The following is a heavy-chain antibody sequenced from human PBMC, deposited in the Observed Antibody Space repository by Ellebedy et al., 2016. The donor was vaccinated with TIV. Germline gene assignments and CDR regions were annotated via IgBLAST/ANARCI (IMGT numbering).Heavy chain of an antibody. V-gene: IGHV3-30*04. D-gene: IGHD4-11*01. Sequence: GESLKISCAASGFTFSSYAMHWVRQAPGKGLEWVAVISYDGSNKYYADSVKGRFTISRDNSKNTLYLQMNSLRADDTAVYYCGRQYDHWGQGSLVTVSS. CDR3: GRQYDH. J-gene: IGHJ4*02. CDR2: ISYDGSNK. CDR1: GFTFSSYA.